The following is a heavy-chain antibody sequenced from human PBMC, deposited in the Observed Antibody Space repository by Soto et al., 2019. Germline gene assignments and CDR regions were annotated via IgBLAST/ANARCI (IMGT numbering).Heavy chain of an antibody. CDR1: GFTFSSSW. Sequence: TGGSLRLSCAASGFTFSSSWMHWVRQAPGKGLVWVSRINSDGTGTTYADSVKGRFTVSRDNAKNTLYLQMNSLRAEDTAVYYCARAWTSDYWGQGTLVTVSS. CDR3: ARAWTSDY. D-gene: IGHD1-1*01. J-gene: IGHJ4*02. V-gene: IGHV3-74*01. CDR2: INSDGTGT.